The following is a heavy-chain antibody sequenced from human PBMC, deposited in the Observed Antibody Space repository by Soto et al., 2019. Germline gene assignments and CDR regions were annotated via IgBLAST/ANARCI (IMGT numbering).Heavy chain of an antibody. CDR2: IYYSGST. CDR3: ARDRARDIVVVPAFYGMDV. D-gene: IGHD2-2*01. J-gene: IGHJ6*02. V-gene: IGHV4-31*03. Sequence: QVQLQESGPGLVKPSQTLSLTCTVSGGSISSGGYYWSWLRQHPGKGLEWIGYIYYSGSTYYNPSLKSRVTISVDTSKNQFSLKLSSVTAADTAVYYCARDRARDIVVVPAFYGMDVWGQGTTVTVSS. CDR1: GGSISSGGYY.